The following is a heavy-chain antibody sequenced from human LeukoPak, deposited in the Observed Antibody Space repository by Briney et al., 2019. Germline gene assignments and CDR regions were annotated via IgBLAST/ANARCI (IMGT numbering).Heavy chain of an antibody. D-gene: IGHD3-3*01. CDR2: IYYSGST. Sequence: SETLSLTCTVSGGSISSYYWSWIRQPPGKGLEWIGYIYYSGSTNYNPSLKSRVTISVDTSKNQFSLKLSSVTAADTAVYYCARDLSGGTISGVVNRWFDPWGQGTLVTVSS. J-gene: IGHJ5*02. CDR1: GGSISSYY. V-gene: IGHV4-59*01. CDR3: ARDLSGGTISGVVNRWFDP.